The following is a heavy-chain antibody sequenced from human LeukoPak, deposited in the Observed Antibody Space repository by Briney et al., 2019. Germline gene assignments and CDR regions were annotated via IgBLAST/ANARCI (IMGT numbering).Heavy chain of an antibody. D-gene: IGHD2-15*01. J-gene: IGHJ4*02. CDR1: GSSFTNYW. V-gene: IGHV5-51*01. Sequence: GASLKISCKGSGSSFTNYWIGWVRQMPGKGLEWMGIIYPGDSDTKYSPSVQGQVSISADKSISTAYLQWNSLRASDTAMYYCAKLGYCSGSTCYSYVDNWGRGTLVTVSS. CDR2: IYPGDSDT. CDR3: AKLGYCSGSTCYSYVDN.